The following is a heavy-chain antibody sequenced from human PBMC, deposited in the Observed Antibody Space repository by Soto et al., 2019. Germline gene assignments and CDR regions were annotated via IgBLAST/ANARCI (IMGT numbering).Heavy chain of an antibody. V-gene: IGHV3-23*01. CDR1: GFTFSSYA. CDR3: ANLFYGDYGTNFDY. CDR2: ISGSGGST. Sequence: EVQLLESGGGLVQPGGSLRLSCAASGFTFSSYAMSWVRQAPGKGLEWVSAISGSGGSTYYADSVKGRFTISRDNSKNTRYLQRNSLRAEDTAVYYCANLFYGDYGTNFDYWGQGTLVTVSS. D-gene: IGHD4-17*01. J-gene: IGHJ4*02.